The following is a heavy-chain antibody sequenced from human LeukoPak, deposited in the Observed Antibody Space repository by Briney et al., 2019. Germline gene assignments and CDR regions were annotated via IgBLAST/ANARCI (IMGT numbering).Heavy chain of an antibody. J-gene: IGHJ5*02. V-gene: IGHV4-59*01. CDR1: GGSISSYY. CDR3: ARETGYCSSTSCLNWFDP. D-gene: IGHD2-2*01. CDR2: IYYSGST. Sequence: SETLSLTCTVSGGSISSYYWSWIRQPPGKGLEWIGYIYYSGSTNYNPSLKSRVTISVDTSKNQFSLELSSVTAADTAVYYCARETGYCSSTSCLNWFDPWGQGTLVTVSS.